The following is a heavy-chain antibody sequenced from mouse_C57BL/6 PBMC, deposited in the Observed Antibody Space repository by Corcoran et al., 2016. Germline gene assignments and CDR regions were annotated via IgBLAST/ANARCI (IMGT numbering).Heavy chain of an antibody. V-gene: IGHV1-61*01. Sequence: QVQLQQPGAELVRPGSSVKLSCKASGYTFTSYRMDWVKQRPGQGLEWIGNIYPSDSETHYNQKFKDKATLTVDKSSSTAYMQLSSLTSEDSAVYYCARRAYYSNYVDYWGQGTTLTVSS. D-gene: IGHD2-5*01. J-gene: IGHJ2*01. CDR2: IYPSDSET. CDR3: ARRAYYSNYVDY. CDR1: GYTFTSYR.